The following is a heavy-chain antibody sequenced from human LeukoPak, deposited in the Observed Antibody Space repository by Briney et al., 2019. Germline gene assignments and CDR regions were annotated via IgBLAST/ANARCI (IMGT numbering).Heavy chain of an antibody. J-gene: IGHJ6*03. D-gene: IGHD3-3*01. Sequence: ASVKVSCKASGYTFTAYYMHWVRQAHGQGLEWMGWINPNSGDTNYAQKFQGRVTLTRDTSISTAHMELSRLRSDDTAVYYCARAMGFGVAPRPLYYYYYMDVWGKGTTVTVSS. CDR2: INPNSGDT. CDR1: GYTFTAYY. V-gene: IGHV1-2*02. CDR3: ARAMGFGVAPRPLYYYYYMDV.